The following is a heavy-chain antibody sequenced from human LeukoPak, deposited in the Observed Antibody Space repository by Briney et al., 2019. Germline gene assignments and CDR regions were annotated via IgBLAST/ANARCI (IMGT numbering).Heavy chain of an antibody. CDR3: ARDSSGWSRDY. Sequence: GGSLRLSCAASGFTFSAYSMSWVRQAPGKGLEWVSSINRGGNHIYYADAVKGRFTISRDNAKNSLYLQMNSLRAEDTAIYYCARDSSGWSRDYWGQGTLVTVSS. CDR2: INRGGNHI. D-gene: IGHD6-19*01. CDR1: GFTFSAYS. V-gene: IGHV3-21*06. J-gene: IGHJ4*02.